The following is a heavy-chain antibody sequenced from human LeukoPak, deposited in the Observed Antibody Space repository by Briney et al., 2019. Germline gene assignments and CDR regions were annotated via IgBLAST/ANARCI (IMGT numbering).Heavy chain of an antibody. CDR1: GFTFSGYW. D-gene: IGHD1-14*01. V-gene: IGHV3-74*01. CDR2: INSDGSSI. Sequence: GGSLRLSCAASGFTFSGYWMHWVRQAPGKGLVSVSRINSDGSSITYADSVKGRFTISRDNAKNTLYLQMNSLSAEDTALYYCARDLTGLVFDYWGQGILVTVSS. CDR3: ARDLTGLVFDY. J-gene: IGHJ4*02.